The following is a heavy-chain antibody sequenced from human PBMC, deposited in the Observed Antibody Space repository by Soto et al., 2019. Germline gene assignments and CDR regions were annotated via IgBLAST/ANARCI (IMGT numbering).Heavy chain of an antibody. CDR3: ARDQDSGWGLDS. CDR2: IYHSGRT. D-gene: IGHD6-19*01. CDR1: GGSISTDNW. J-gene: IGHJ4*02. V-gene: IGHV4-4*02. Sequence: QVQVQESGPGLVKPSWTLSLTCVVSGGSISTDNWWRWVRQPPGKGLEWIGEIYHSGRTNYSPSLKSRVSISADTSKNQLSLQMTSVTAADTAGYYCARDQDSGWGLDSWGQGILVNVSS.